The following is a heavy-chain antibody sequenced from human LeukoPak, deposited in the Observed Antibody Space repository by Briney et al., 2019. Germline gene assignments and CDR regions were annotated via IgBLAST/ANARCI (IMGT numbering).Heavy chain of an antibody. Sequence: GSLRLSCAASGFTFSLYEMNWVRQAPGKGLEWVSYISTSGTSIYYADSVKGRFTISRDNAKNSLYLQMNSLRAEDTAVYYCARDREDYGDFGYWGQGTLVTVSS. CDR3: ARDREDYGDFGY. CDR1: GFTFSLYE. D-gene: IGHD4-17*01. J-gene: IGHJ4*02. CDR2: ISTSGTSI. V-gene: IGHV3-48*03.